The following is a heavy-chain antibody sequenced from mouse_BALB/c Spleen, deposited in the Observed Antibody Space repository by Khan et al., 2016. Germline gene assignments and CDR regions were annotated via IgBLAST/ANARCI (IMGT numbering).Heavy chain of an antibody. CDR1: GFPLTNSG. CDR2: IWAGGST. J-gene: IGHJ3*01. V-gene: IGHV2-9*02. Sequence: QVQLKQSGPGLVAPSQSLSITCTVSGFPLTNSGVHWVRKPPGKGLDWLGVIWAGGSTDYNPDIRSRLSSTKDTTQNQVFVKMNSLQTDDTAMYYCARDDQDYDAWFASWGQGTLVTVSA. D-gene: IGHD2-4*01. CDR3: ARDDQDYDAWFAS.